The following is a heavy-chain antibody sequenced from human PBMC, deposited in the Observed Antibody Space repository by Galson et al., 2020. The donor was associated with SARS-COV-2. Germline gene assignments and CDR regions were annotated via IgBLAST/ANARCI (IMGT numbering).Heavy chain of an antibody. Sequence: GGSLRLSCAASGFTFSTYVITWVRQAPGKGLEWVSSITASGGSTDYADSVEGRFTISRDNSKNTVYLQMNSLRTEDTAVYYCVKDSQRGDNGWYLAFDIWGQGTLVTVSS. J-gene: IGHJ3*02. CDR3: VKDSQRGDNGWYLAFDI. V-gene: IGHV3-23*01. D-gene: IGHD6-19*01. CDR2: ITASGGST. CDR1: GFTFSTYV.